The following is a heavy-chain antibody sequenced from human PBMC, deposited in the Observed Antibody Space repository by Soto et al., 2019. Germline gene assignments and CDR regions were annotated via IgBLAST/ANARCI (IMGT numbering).Heavy chain of an antibody. CDR2: TNYRSKWYN. V-gene: IGHV6-1*01. D-gene: IGHD1-26*01. CDR1: GDSVSSNSAA. Sequence: SQTLSLTCAISGDSVSSNSAAWNWIRQSPSRGLEWLGRTNYRSKWYNDYAVSVKSRITINPDTSKNQFSLQLNSVTPEDTAVYYCARDQVVGATTDNWYFDLWGRGTLVTVSS. J-gene: IGHJ2*01. CDR3: ARDQVVGATTDNWYFDL.